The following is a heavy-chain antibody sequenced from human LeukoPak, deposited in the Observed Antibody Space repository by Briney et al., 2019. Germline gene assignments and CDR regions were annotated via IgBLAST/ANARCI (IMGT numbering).Heavy chain of an antibody. Sequence: PSETLSLTCAVYGGSFSGYYWSWIRQPPGKGLEWIGEINHSGSTNYNPSLKSRVTISVDTSKNQFSLKLSSVTAADTAVYYCARHRTLWFGELSDYWGQGTLVTVSS. V-gene: IGHV4-34*01. CDR3: ARHRTLWFGELSDY. CDR1: GGSFSGYY. J-gene: IGHJ4*02. D-gene: IGHD3-10*01. CDR2: INHSGST.